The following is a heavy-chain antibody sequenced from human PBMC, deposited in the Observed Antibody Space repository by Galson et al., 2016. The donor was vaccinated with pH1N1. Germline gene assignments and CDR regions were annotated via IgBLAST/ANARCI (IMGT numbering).Heavy chain of an antibody. Sequence: SVKVSCKASGYTFTSYGISWVRQAPGQGLEWMGWTSGYNGNTKYEQKIQGRVSMTIDTSTSTVYMELRSLRSDDTALYYCARMSGSSRYLDYWGQGTLVAISS. CDR2: TSGYNGNT. CDR3: ARMSGSSRYLDY. D-gene: IGHD1-26*01. V-gene: IGHV1-18*01. J-gene: IGHJ4*02. CDR1: GYTFTSYG.